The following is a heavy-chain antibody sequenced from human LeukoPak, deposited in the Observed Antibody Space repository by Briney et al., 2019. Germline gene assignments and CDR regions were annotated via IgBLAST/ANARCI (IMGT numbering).Heavy chain of an antibody. CDR3: AREYSSSSVGAFDI. CDR1: GFTFGAYA. V-gene: IGHV3-33*01. J-gene: IGHJ3*02. CDR2: IWYDGSNN. Sequence: GGSLRLSCAASGFTFGAYAMHWVRQAPGKGLEWVAVIWYDGSNNYHADSLKDRFTISRDNSRNTLYLQINSLRAEDTAVYYCAREYSSSSVGAFDIWGQGTMVTVSS. D-gene: IGHD6-6*01.